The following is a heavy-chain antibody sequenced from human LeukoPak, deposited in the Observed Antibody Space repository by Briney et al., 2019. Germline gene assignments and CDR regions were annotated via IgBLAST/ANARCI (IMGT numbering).Heavy chain of an antibody. D-gene: IGHD2-2*01. CDR1: GFTFSSHA. CDR3: AKSLSALPAALDY. J-gene: IGHJ4*02. V-gene: IGHV3-23*01. Sequence: GGSLRLSCAASGFTFSSHAMSWVRQAPGKGLEWVSTISGSGGSTHYADSVKGRFTISRDNSKNTLYLQMNSLRAEDTAVYYCAKSLSALPAALDYWGQGTLVTVSS. CDR2: ISGSGGST.